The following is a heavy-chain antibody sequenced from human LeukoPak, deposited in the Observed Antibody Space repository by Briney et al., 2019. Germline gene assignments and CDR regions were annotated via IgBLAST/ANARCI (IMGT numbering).Heavy chain of an antibody. D-gene: IGHD2-21*02. CDR2: ISSSSSYI. CDR1: GFTFSSYS. CDR3: ARWDCGGDCYPYYYGMDV. Sequence: PGGSLRLSCAASGFTFSSYSMNWVRQAPGKGLEWVSSISSSSSYIYYADSVKGRFTISRDNAKNSLYLQMNSLRAEDTAVYYCARWDCGGDCYPYYYGMDVWGQGTTVTVSS. V-gene: IGHV3-21*01. J-gene: IGHJ6*02.